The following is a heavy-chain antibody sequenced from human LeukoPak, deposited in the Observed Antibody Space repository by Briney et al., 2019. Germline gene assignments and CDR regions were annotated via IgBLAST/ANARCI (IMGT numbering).Heavy chain of an antibody. D-gene: IGHD6-13*01. CDR1: GFTFSSYS. Sequence: GGSLRLSCAASGFTFSSYSMNWVRQAPGKGLEWVSSISSSSSYIYYADSVKGRFTISRGNAKNTLYLQMNSLRAEDTAVYYCARGDSSSWYLWGQGTLVTVSS. J-gene: IGHJ4*02. CDR2: ISSSSSYI. V-gene: IGHV3-21*01. CDR3: ARGDSSSWYL.